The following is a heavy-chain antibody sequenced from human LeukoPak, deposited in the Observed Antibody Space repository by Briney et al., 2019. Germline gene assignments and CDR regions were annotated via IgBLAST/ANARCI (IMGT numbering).Heavy chain of an antibody. V-gene: IGHV3-74*01. CDR3: AREGDSIGWYVLDY. J-gene: IGHJ4*02. Sequence: GGSLRLSCAASGFTFSSYWMHWVRQAPGKGLVWVSRINSDGSSTSYADSVKGRFTISRDNAKNTLYLQMNSLRAEDTAVYYCAREGDSIGWYVLDYWGKGTLVTVSS. D-gene: IGHD6-19*01. CDR2: INSDGSST. CDR1: GFTFSSYW.